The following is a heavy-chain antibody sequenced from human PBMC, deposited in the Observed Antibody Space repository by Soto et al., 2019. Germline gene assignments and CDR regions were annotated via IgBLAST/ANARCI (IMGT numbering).Heavy chain of an antibody. CDR2: ISSSSSYI. CDR3: ARGTPYIEYQLLWYYYYMDV. J-gene: IGHJ6*03. CDR1: GFTFSSYS. D-gene: IGHD2-2*01. V-gene: IGHV3-21*01. Sequence: GGSLRLSCAASGFTFSSYSMNWVRQAPGKGLEWVSSISSSSSYIYYADSVKGRFTISRDNAKNSLYLQMNSLRAEDTAVYYCARGTPYIEYQLLWYYYYMDVWGKGTTVTVSS.